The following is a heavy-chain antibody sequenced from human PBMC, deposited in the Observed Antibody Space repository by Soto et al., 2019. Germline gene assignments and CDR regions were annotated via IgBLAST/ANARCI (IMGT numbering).Heavy chain of an antibody. CDR3: GRDTYYDGSGYHSGGVDF. Sequence: GGSLRLSCAASGFTFGGFYMGWIRQAPGRGLEWVSFISGSGGIIYLAGSVKGRFAISRDNTKNSLYLQMNSLRAEDTAVYYCGRDTYYDGSGYHSGGVDFWGQGTLVTVSS. J-gene: IGHJ4*02. CDR2: ISGSGGII. CDR1: GFTFGGFY. V-gene: IGHV3-11*01. D-gene: IGHD3-22*01.